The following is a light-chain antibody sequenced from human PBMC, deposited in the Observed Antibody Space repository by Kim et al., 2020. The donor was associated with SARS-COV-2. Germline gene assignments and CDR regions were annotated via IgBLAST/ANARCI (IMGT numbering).Light chain of an antibody. J-gene: IGKJ4*01. V-gene: IGKV1-39*01. CDR2: SAS. CDR3: QQSYSAPVT. CDR1: QNIYNY. Sequence: DIQMTQSPSSLSASVGGRVTITCRASQNIYNYLNWYQQKPGKVPKLLIYSASSLHTGAPSKFSDSGSGTDFTLTINNLQPDDFATYYCQQSYSAPVTFGGGTKVDIK.